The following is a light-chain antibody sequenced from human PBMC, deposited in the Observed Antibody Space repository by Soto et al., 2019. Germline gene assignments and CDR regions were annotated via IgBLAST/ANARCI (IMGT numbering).Light chain of an antibody. V-gene: IGKV2-28*01. J-gene: IGKJ3*01. Sequence: DMVMTQSPLSLPVTPGEPASISCRSSQSLLHSNGYNYLDWYLQKPGQSPQLLIYLGSNRASGVPDRFSGSGSGIDYTMKLSRVEAEDVGVYYCMQALQTPFTFGPGTKVDIK. CDR3: MQALQTPFT. CDR1: QSLLHSNGYNY. CDR2: LGS.